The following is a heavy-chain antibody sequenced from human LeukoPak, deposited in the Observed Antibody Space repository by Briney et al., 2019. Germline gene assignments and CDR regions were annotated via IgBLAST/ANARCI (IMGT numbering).Heavy chain of an antibody. CDR2: IYYSGST. D-gene: IGHD6-13*01. J-gene: IGHJ3*02. V-gene: IGHV4-59*01. CDR1: GGSISSYY. CDR3: AREGIAALAGDAFDI. Sequence: PSEAPSLTCTVSGGSISSYYWSWIRQPPGKGLEWIGYIYYSGSTNYNPSLKSRVTLSVDTSKNQFSLKLSSVTTADTAVYYCAREGIAALAGDAFDIWGQGTMVTVSS.